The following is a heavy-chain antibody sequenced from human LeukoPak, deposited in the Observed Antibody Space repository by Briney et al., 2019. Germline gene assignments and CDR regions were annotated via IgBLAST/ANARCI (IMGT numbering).Heavy chain of an antibody. CDR2: IYHSGST. V-gene: IGHV4-38-2*02. CDR3: ALNYMDV. J-gene: IGHJ6*03. Sequence: SETLSLTCTVSGYSISSGYYWGWIRQPPGKGLEWIGSIYHSGSTYYNPSLKSRVTISVDTSKNQFSLKLSSATAADTAVYYCALNYMDVWGKGTTVTVSS. CDR1: GYSISSGYY.